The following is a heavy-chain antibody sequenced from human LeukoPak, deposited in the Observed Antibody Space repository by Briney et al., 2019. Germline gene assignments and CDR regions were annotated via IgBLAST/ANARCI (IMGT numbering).Heavy chain of an antibody. V-gene: IGHV3-20*04. CDR1: GFTFDDYG. CDR2: INWNGGST. Sequence: GGSLRLSCAASGFTFDDYGMSWVRQAPGKGLEWVSSINWNGGSTGYADSVKGRFTISRDNAKNSLYLQMNSLRAEDTAVYYCARSSYSSSWSPWGQGTLVTVSS. D-gene: IGHD6-13*01. CDR3: ARSSYSSSWSP. J-gene: IGHJ5*02.